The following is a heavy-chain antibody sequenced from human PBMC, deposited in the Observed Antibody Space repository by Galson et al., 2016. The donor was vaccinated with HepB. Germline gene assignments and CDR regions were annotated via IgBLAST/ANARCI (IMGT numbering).Heavy chain of an antibody. D-gene: IGHD3-10*01. CDR1: GFTFTKAW. CDR2: IRLQRDGRTP. CDR3: YGHLDY. J-gene: IGHJ4*02. Sequence: SLRLSCAASGFTFTKAWFTWVRQAPGKGLEWVGRIRLQRDGRTPDYAASVEGRFTISRDDPKNTVYLQMNSLKTEDTALYYCYGHLDYWGRGTLVTVSS. V-gene: IGHV3-15*01.